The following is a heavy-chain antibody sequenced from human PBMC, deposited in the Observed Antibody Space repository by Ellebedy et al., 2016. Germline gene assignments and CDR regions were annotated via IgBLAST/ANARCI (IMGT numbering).Heavy chain of an antibody. Sequence: KFQGRVTITRDTSASTAYMELSSLRSEDTALYYCARQGAVAGCWSAFDIWGQGTMVTVSS. D-gene: IGHD6-19*01. CDR3: ARQGAVAGCWSAFDI. J-gene: IGHJ3*02. V-gene: IGHV1-3*01.